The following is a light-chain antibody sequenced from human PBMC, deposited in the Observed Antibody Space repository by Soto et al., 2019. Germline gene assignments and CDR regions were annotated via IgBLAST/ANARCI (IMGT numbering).Light chain of an antibody. CDR2: DAS. J-gene: IGKJ2*01. Sequence: DIQMTQSPSTLSASVGDRVTITCRASQSISSWLVWYQQKPGKAPKLLIYDASSLESGVPSRFSGSGSGTEFTLTISSLQPDDFATYYCQQYNILYTFGQGTKLEIK. CDR3: QQYNILYT. CDR1: QSISSW. V-gene: IGKV1-5*01.